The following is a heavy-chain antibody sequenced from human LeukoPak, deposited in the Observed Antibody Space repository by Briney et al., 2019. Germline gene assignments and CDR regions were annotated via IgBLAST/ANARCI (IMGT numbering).Heavy chain of an antibody. CDR1: GFTFSSYE. CDR3: AGEHNTAMVTFDY. J-gene: IGHJ4*02. CDR2: ISSSGSTM. Sequence: GGSLRLSCAASGFTFSSYEMNWVRQAPGKGLEWVSYISSSGSTMYYADSVKGRFTISRDNAKNSLYLQMNSLRAEDTAVYYCAGEHNTAMVTFDYWGQGTLVTVSS. V-gene: IGHV3-48*03. D-gene: IGHD5-18*01.